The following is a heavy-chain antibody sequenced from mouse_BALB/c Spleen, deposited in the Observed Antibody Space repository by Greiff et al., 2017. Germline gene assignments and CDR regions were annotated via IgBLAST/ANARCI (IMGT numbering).Heavy chain of an antibody. CDR2: IFPGTGTT. Sequence: VQLQQSGAELVKPGASVKLSCKTSGYTFTSYWIQWVKQRPGQGLGWIGEIFPGTGTTYYNEKFKGKATLTIDTSSSTAYMQLSSLTSEDSAVYFCARSRDFDDWGQGTTLTVSS. J-gene: IGHJ2*01. CDR1: GYTFTSYW. V-gene: IGHV1S132*01. CDR3: ARSRDFDD.